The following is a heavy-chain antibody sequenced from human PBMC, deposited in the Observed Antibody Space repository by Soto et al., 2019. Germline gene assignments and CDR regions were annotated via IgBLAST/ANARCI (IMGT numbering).Heavy chain of an antibody. V-gene: IGHV2-26*01. CDR3: ARVDTAMVREDY. CDR1: GFSLSNARMG. Sequence: QVTLKKSGPVLVKPTETLTLTCTVSGFSLSNARMGVSWIRQPPGKALEWLAHIFSNDEKSYSTSLKSRLTISKDTSKSQVVLTMSNMDPVDTATYYCARVDTAMVREDYWGQGTLVTVSS. J-gene: IGHJ4*02. D-gene: IGHD5-18*01. CDR2: IFSNDEK.